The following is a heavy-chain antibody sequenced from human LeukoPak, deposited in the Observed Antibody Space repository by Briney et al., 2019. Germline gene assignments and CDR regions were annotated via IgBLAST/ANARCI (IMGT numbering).Heavy chain of an antibody. CDR2: INTDGSST. V-gene: IGHV3-74*01. Sequence: RGSLRLSCAASGFTSNNYWMHWVRQAPGKGLVWVSRINTDGSSTSYADSVKGRFTISRDNAKNTVYLQMNSLRAEDTAVYYCTRGGYYVDSWGQGTLVTVSS. CDR1: GFTSNNYW. CDR3: TRGGYYVDS. J-gene: IGHJ4*02.